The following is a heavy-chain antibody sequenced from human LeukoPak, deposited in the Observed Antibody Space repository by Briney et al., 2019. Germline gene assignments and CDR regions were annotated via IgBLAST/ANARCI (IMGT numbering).Heavy chain of an antibody. CDR3: ARDSAIGLDALDI. V-gene: IGHV6-1*01. J-gene: IGHJ3*02. Sequence: SQTLSLTCAISGDSVSSNSAAWNWIRQSPSRGLEWLGRTFYRSKWYRDYAVSVKSRVTINPDTSKNQFSLQLNSVTPEDTAVYFCARDSAIGLDALDIWGQGTMVTVSS. D-gene: IGHD2-2*02. CDR1: GDSVSSNSAA. CDR2: TFYRSKWYR.